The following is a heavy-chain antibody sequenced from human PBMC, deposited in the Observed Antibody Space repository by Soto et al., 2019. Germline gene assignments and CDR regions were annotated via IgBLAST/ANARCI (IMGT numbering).Heavy chain of an antibody. CDR1: RDTFTSSY. Sequence: ASVKVSCTAPRDTFTSSYINWVRQAPGEGLEWMGVINPPGGSTAYAQKFKGRVTLTRDTSASTVYMEVSSLTSEDTAMYYCARSSGGNFGIIIEETNCFAPWGQATLVTAPQ. J-gene: IGHJ5*02. CDR2: INPPGGST. D-gene: IGHD3-10*01. CDR3: ARSSGGNFGIIIEETNCFAP. V-gene: IGHV1-46*01.